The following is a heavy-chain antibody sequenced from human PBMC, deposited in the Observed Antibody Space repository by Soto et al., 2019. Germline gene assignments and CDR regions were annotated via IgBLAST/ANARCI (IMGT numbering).Heavy chain of an antibody. J-gene: IGHJ4*02. CDR1: GESINSGGYY. CDR2: IYDSESA. Sequence: QVQLQESGPGLVKPSQTLSLTCSVSGESINSGGYYWSCIRHHPGKGLEWIGYIYDSESAYYNPSLKSRVTISMDTSKNHFAMRLSSVTAADTAVYYCARASSSSSAADYWGQGTQVTVSP. D-gene: IGHD6-6*01. V-gene: IGHV4-31*03. CDR3: ARASSSSSAADY.